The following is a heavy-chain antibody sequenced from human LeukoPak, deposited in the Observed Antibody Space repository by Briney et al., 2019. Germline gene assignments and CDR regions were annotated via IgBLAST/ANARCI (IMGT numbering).Heavy chain of an antibody. CDR1: GGSFSGYY. D-gene: IGHD6-6*01. J-gene: IGHJ4*02. Sequence: PSETLSLTCAVYGGSFSGYYWSWIRQPPGKGLEWIGEINHSGSTNCNPSLKSRVTISVDTSKNQFSLKLSSVTAADTAVYYCAPLEYSSSSYYFDYWGQGTLVTVSS. V-gene: IGHV4-34*01. CDR2: INHSGST. CDR3: APLEYSSSSYYFDY.